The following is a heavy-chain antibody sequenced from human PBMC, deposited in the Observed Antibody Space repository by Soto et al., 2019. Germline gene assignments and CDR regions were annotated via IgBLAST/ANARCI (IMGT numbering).Heavy chain of an antibody. CDR3: ARPYGVHPLSFFDY. Sequence: PGESLKISCTGSGYSFASYWIGWVRQMPGKGLEWMGIIYPGDSDTRYSPSFQGQVTISADKSINTAYLQWSSLKASDTAIYYCARPYGVHPLSFFDYWGEGTLVTVSS. D-gene: IGHD4-17*01. V-gene: IGHV5-51*01. J-gene: IGHJ4*02. CDR2: IYPGDSDT. CDR1: GYSFASYW.